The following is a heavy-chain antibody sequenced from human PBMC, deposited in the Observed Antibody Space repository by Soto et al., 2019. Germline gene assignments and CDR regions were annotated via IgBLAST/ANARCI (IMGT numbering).Heavy chain of an antibody. V-gene: IGHV3-30*18. D-gene: IGHD1-26*01. CDR3: AKDRYSGTYPTDFDY. J-gene: IGHJ4*02. CDR1: GFTFSSYG. Sequence: GGSLRLSCAGSGFTFSSYGIHWVRQAPGKGLEWVALISYDGGNEKYTESVKDRFTISRDDSHNVAYLQMSSLRTEDTAMYYCAKDRYSGTYPTDFDYWGKGSLVTVSS. CDR2: ISYDGGNE.